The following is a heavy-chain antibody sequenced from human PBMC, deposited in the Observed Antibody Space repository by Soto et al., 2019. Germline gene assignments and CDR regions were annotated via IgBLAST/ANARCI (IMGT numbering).Heavy chain of an antibody. CDR2: ISSSSSYI. D-gene: IGHD6-19*01. V-gene: IGHV3-21*06. Sequence: GSLRLSCAASGFTFSSYSMNWVRQAPGKGLEWVSCISSSSSYIYYADSVKGRFTISRDNAKNSLYLQMSSLRAEDTAVYYCARESAAGYSSAWYVPPDYWGQGTLVTVSS. J-gene: IGHJ4*02. CDR1: GFTFSSYS. CDR3: ARESAAGYSSAWYVPPDY.